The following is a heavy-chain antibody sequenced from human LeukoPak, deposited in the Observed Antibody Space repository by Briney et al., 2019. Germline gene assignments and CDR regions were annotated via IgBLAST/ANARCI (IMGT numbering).Heavy chain of an antibody. J-gene: IGHJ4*02. Sequence: ASVKVSCKAFGYTFTSYYMHWVRQAPGQGLEWMGIINPSGGSTSYAQKFQGRVTMTRDTSTSTVYMELSSLRSEDTAVYYCARSLGLRGGAKYYFDYWGQGTLVTVSS. D-gene: IGHD2-21*01. V-gene: IGHV1-46*01. CDR3: ARSLGLRGGAKYYFDY. CDR1: GYTFTSYY. CDR2: INPSGGST.